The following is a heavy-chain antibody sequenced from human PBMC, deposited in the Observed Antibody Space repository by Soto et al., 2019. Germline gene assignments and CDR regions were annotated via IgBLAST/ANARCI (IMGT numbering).Heavy chain of an antibody. CDR1: GVILYSNSAA. CDR2: TYYRSKWCN. D-gene: IGHD6-13*01. Sequence: QTFSRTRAISGVILYSNSAAWNWIRQSPSRGLEWLGRTYYRSKWCNDYAVSVKSRITINPDTPKNQFSLQLNSVTPENTAVYHCERDRISKQLVHGMDVWGQGATVTVSS. CDR3: ERDRISKQLVHGMDV. J-gene: IGHJ6*02. V-gene: IGHV6-1*01.